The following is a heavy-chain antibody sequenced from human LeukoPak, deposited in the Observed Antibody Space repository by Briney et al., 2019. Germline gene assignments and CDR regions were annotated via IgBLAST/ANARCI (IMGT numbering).Heavy chain of an antibody. Sequence: SETLSLTCTVPGGSISRYYWSWIRQPAGKGLEWIGRIYTIGCTNYNPSLKSRVTMSVDTSKNQFSLKLSSVTAADTAVYYCARGSGSGSYYNGFDYWGQGTLVTVSS. V-gene: IGHV4-4*07. J-gene: IGHJ4*02. CDR2: IYTIGCT. CDR1: GGSISRYY. CDR3: ARGSGSGSYYNGFDY. D-gene: IGHD3-10*01.